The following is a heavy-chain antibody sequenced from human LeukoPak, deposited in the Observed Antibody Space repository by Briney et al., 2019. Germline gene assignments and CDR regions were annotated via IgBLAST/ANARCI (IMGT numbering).Heavy chain of an antibody. V-gene: IGHV3-66*01. CDR2: IYSGGST. Sequence: GGSLRLSCAASGFTVSSNYMSWVRQAPGKGLEWVSIIYSGGSTYYADSVKGRFTISRDNSKNTLYLQMNSLRAEDTAVYYCARGTDDYVWGSYRYLDYWGQGTLVTVSS. D-gene: IGHD3-16*02. CDR1: GFTVSSNY. CDR3: ARGTDDYVWGSYRYLDY. J-gene: IGHJ4*02.